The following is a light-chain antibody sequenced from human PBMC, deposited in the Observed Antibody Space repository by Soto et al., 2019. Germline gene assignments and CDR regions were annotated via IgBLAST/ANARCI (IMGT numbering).Light chain of an antibody. CDR2: GAS. V-gene: IGKV3-15*01. CDR1: QSVRSN. CDR3: QQYYSYPFT. J-gene: IGKJ3*01. Sequence: EIVMTQSPATLSVSPGEGVTLSCRAGQSVRSNLAWYQQKPGQAPRLLIYGASTRATGIPARFSGTGYGTEFTLTISSLQSEDLAVYSCQQYYSYPFTFGPGTKVDIK.